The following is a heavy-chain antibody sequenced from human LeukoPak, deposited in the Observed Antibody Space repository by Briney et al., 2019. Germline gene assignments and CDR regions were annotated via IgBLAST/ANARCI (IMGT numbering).Heavy chain of an antibody. Sequence: GGSLRLSCAASGFIFSSYWMSCLRQAPGKGLEWVANIQQDGSEKYYVDSVKARFTISRDNAKNSLYLQMNSLRAEDTAVYYCARGGFYYDSRGYYSFFDYWGQGTLVTVSS. D-gene: IGHD3-22*01. V-gene: IGHV3-7*01. CDR2: IQQDGSEK. J-gene: IGHJ4*02. CDR3: ARGGFYYDSRGYYSFFDY. CDR1: GFIFSSYW.